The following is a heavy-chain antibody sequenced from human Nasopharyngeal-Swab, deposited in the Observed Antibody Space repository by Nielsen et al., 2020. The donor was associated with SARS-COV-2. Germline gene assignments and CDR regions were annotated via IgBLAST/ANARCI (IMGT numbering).Heavy chain of an antibody. V-gene: IGHV3-21*01. J-gene: IGHJ6*02. Sequence: GESLKISCAASGFTFSSYSMNWVRQAPGKGLEWVSSISSSSSYIYYADSVKGRFTISRDNAKNSLYLQMNSLRAEDTAVYYCAMTDGHKDPYYYYGMDVWDQGTTVTVSS. CDR2: ISSSSSYI. D-gene: IGHD5-24*01. CDR3: AMTDGHKDPYYYYGMDV. CDR1: GFTFSSYS.